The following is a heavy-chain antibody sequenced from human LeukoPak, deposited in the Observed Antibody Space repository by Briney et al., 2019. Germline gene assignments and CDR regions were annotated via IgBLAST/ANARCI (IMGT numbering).Heavy chain of an antibody. D-gene: IGHD1-20*01. Sequence: PSETLSLTCAVYGGSFSGYYWSWIRQPPGEGLEWIGEINHSGSTNYNPSLKSRVTISVDTSKNQFSLKLSSVTAADTAVYYCARGNWKRTFDIWGQGTMVTVSS. CDR3: ARGNWKRTFDI. J-gene: IGHJ3*02. CDR2: INHSGST. CDR1: GGSFSGYY. V-gene: IGHV4-34*01.